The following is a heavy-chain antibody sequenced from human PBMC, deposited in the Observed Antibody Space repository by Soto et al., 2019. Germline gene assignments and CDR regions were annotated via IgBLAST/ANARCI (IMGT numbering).Heavy chain of an antibody. J-gene: IGHJ5*02. V-gene: IGHV3-74*01. CDR2: INGDGSST. D-gene: IGHD1-26*01. CDR1: GFTFSNYW. CDR3: ATVDSSGSFFAH. Sequence: EVQLVESGGGLVQPGGSLRLSCVVAGFTFSNYWMYWVRQAPGKGLVWVSRINGDGSSTTYAESVKGRFTISRANAKNTLYLQMNSLSADDTAVYYCATVDSSGSFFAHWGKGTLVTVSS.